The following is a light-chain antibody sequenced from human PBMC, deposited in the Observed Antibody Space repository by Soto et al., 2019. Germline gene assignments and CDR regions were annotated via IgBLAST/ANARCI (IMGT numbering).Light chain of an antibody. V-gene: IGKV1-6*01. Sequence: AIQMTQSPYSLSASVGDRVTISCRASQGIRNDLGWYQQKPGKAPKLLIYTASSLQSGVPSRFSGSGSGTDFTLTISSLQPEDFATYYCLQDYNYPFTFGGGTKVEIK. CDR1: QGIRND. CDR2: TAS. J-gene: IGKJ4*01. CDR3: LQDYNYPFT.